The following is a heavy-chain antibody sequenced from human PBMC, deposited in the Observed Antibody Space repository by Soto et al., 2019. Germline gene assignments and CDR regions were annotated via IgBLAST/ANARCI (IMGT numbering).Heavy chain of an antibody. Sequence: QVHLVQSGAEVKKPGASVKVSCKASGYTFTRYSMHCVRQAPGQGLEWMGVITPSGEATYDAQNFQGRLTMTWDTSTSTVHMELSSLRSEDTAFYYCVRDWGGYYFDYWGQGTLVTVSS. CDR1: GYTFTRYS. J-gene: IGHJ4*02. CDR2: ITPSGEAT. CDR3: VRDWGGYYFDY. D-gene: IGHD3-16*01. V-gene: IGHV1-46*01.